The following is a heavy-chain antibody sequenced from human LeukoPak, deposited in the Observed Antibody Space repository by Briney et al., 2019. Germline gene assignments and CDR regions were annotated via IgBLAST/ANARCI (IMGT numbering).Heavy chain of an antibody. CDR2: IHYSGST. CDR1: GGSIGSYY. V-gene: IGHV4-59*01. D-gene: IGHD6-19*01. CDR3: ARDGVAGGFDY. J-gene: IGHJ4*02. Sequence: SETLSLTSTVSGGSIGSYYWNWIRQAPGKGLEWIGYIHYSGSTNHNSSLKSRVTISVDTSKNQYSLKLSSVTAADTAVYYCARDGVAGGFDYWGQGTLVTVSS.